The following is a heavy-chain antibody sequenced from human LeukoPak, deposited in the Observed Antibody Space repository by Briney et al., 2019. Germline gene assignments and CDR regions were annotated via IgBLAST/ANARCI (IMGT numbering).Heavy chain of an antibody. Sequence: PGGSLRLSCAASGFSFSDYSVNWVRQAPGKGLEWVSYIIGTSITIFHADSVRGRFTISRDNAKNSFYLQMNSLRDDDTAVYYCARVRSGNYNDYWGQGTLVTVSS. CDR3: ARVRSGNYNDY. CDR1: GFSFSDYS. J-gene: IGHJ4*02. CDR2: IIGTSITI. V-gene: IGHV3-48*02. D-gene: IGHD1-26*01.